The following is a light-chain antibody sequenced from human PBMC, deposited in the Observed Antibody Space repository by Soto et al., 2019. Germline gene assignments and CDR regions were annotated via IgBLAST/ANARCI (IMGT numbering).Light chain of an antibody. CDR2: KAS. J-gene: IGKJ2*01. CDR1: QSISSW. CDR3: QQDNTHSQYA. Sequence: DIQMTQSPSTLSASVGDRVTITCRASQSISSWLAWYQQKPEKAPKLLIYKASSLESGVPSRFSGSGSGTEFTLTISGLQPDDFSTYYWQQDNTHSQYAFGQGTKLEI. V-gene: IGKV1-5*03.